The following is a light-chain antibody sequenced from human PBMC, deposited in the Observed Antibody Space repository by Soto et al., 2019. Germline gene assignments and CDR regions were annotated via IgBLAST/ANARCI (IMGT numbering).Light chain of an antibody. Sequence: QSALTQPASVSGSPGQSITISCTGTSSDVGSYNYVSWYQQHPGKAPKLMIYEVSNRPSGVSDRFSGSKSGNTASLTISGLQAEDEADYYCSSYTSTATRVFGGGTKVTVI. V-gene: IGLV2-14*01. CDR3: SSYTSTATRV. CDR1: SSDVGSYNY. CDR2: EVS. J-gene: IGLJ3*02.